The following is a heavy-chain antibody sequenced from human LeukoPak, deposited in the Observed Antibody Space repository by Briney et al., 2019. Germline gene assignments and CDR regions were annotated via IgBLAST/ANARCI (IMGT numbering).Heavy chain of an antibody. CDR2: LYYSGST. Sequence: SETLSLTCTVSGGSISSSSYYWGWIRQPPGKGLEWIGSLYYSGSTYYNPSLKSRVTISVDTPKNQFSLKLSSVTAADTAVCYCARSGYSSSWYLGWFDPWGQGTLVTVSS. CDR3: ARSGYSSSWYLGWFDP. D-gene: IGHD6-13*01. CDR1: GGSISSSSYY. V-gene: IGHV4-39*01. J-gene: IGHJ5*02.